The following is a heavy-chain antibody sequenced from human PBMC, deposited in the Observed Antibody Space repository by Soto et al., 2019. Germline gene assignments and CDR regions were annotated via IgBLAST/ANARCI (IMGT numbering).Heavy chain of an antibody. D-gene: IGHD2-8*01. Sequence: QITLKESGPTLVKPTQTLTLTCTFSGFSLSTSGVGVGWIRQPPGKALEWLALIYWDDDKRYSPSLKIRLTITKDTSKNQVVLTMTNMDPVDTATYYCAHRSRMVYATWGQGTLVTVSS. CDR2: IYWDDDK. CDR3: AHRSRMVYAT. J-gene: IGHJ4*02. CDR1: GFSLSTSGVG. V-gene: IGHV2-5*02.